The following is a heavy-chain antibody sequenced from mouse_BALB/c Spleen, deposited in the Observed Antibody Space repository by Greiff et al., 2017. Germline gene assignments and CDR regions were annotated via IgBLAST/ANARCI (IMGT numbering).Heavy chain of an antibody. CDR2: ISTYYGDA. V-gene: IGHV1S137*01. Sequence: QVQLQQSGAELVRPGVSVKISCKGSGYTFTDYAMHWVKQSHAKSLEWIGVISTYYGDASYNQKFKGKATMTVDKSSSTAYMELARLTSEDSAIYYCARDYGNRGFAYWGQGTLVTVSA. D-gene: IGHD2-1*01. CDR3: ARDYGNRGFAY. J-gene: IGHJ3*01. CDR1: GYTFTDYA.